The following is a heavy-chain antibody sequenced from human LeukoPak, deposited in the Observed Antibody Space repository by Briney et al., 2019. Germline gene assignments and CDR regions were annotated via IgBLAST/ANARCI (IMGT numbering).Heavy chain of an antibody. D-gene: IGHD3-10*01. J-gene: IGHJ6*03. CDR1: GFTFDDYV. CDR3: ARLWFGEYMDV. V-gene: IGHV3-20*04. CDR2: INWNGGST. Sequence: PGGSLRLSCAASGFTFDDYVMSWVRQAPGKGLEWVSGINWNGGSTGYADSVKVRFTISRDNAKNSLYLQMNSLRAEDTALYYCARLWFGEYMDVWGKGTTVTVSS.